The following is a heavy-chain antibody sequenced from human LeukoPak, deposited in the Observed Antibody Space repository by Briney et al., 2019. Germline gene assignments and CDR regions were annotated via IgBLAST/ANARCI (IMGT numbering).Heavy chain of an antibody. CDR2: ISGSGGST. J-gene: IGHJ4*02. CDR1: GLTFRSYA. V-gene: IGHV3-23*01. CDR3: AKVPGSSITRYFYFDY. D-gene: IGHD6-13*01. Sequence: GGSLRLSCVASGLTFRSYAMSWVRQAPGKGLEWVSTISGSGGSTYYADSVKGRFTISRDNSKNTLYLQMDTLRAEDTAVYYCAKVPGSSITRYFYFDYWGQGTLIPVSS.